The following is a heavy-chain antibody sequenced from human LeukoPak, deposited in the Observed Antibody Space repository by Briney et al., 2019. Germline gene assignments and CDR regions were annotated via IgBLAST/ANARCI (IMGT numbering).Heavy chain of an antibody. CDR1: GGSISSYY. CDR3: ARDPLAVAGISPNWFDP. V-gene: IGHV4-4*07. Sequence: PSETLSLTCTVSGGSISSYYWSWIRQTAGKGLEWIGRIYTSGSTNYNPSLKSRVTMSVDTSKNQFSLKLSSVTAADTAVYYCARDPLAVAGISPNWFDPWGQGTLVTVSS. D-gene: IGHD6-19*01. J-gene: IGHJ5*02. CDR2: IYTSGST.